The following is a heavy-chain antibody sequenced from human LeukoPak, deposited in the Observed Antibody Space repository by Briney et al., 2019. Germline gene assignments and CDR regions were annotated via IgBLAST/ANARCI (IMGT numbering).Heavy chain of an antibody. CDR1: GFSFDDYA. CDR2: ISWNSGSI. J-gene: IGHJ4*02. D-gene: IGHD6-13*01. CDR3: AKDMGYSSSLDYFDY. Sequence: GGSLRLSCAASGFSFDDYAMHWVRQAPGKGLEWVSGISWNSGSIGYADSVKGRFTISRDNAKNSLYLQMNSLRAEDTALYYCAKDMGYSSSLDYFDYWGQGTLVTVSS. V-gene: IGHV3-9*01.